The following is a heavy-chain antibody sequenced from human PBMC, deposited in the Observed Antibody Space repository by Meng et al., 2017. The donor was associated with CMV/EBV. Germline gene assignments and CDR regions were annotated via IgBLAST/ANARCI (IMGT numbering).Heavy chain of an antibody. V-gene: IGHV1-18*01. J-gene: IGHJ3*02. CDR1: GYTFTSYG. CDR2: ISAYNGNT. D-gene: IGHD2-2*01. CDR3: ARAGAYCSSTSCSPGAFDI. Sequence: ASVKVSCKASGYTFTSYGISWVRQAPGQGLEWMGWISAYNGNTNYAQKLQGRVTMTTDTSTSTACMELRSLRSGDTAVYYCARAGAYCSSTSCSPGAFDIWGQGTMVTVSS.